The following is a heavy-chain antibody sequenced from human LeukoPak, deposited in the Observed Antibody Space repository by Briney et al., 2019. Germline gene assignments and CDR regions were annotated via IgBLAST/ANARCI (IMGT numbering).Heavy chain of an antibody. V-gene: IGHV4-61*02. CDR2: IYTSGST. CDR3: ARVLMAAAAWNNWFDP. J-gene: IGHJ5*02. CDR1: GGSISSGSYY. Sequence: SETLSLTCTVSGGSISSGSYYWSWIRQPAGKGLEWIGRIYTSGSTNYNPSLKSRVTISVDTSKNQFSLKLSSMTAADTAVYYCARVLMAAAAWNNWFDPWGQGTLVTVSS. D-gene: IGHD6-13*01.